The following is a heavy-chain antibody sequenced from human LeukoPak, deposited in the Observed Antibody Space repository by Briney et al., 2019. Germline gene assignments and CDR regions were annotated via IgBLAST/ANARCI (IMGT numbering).Heavy chain of an antibody. CDR3: AKDIKRYDLAAAGNFDY. J-gene: IGHJ4*02. CDR1: GFTFDDYA. CDR2: ISWNSGSI. Sequence: GGSLRLSCAASGFTFDDYAMHWVRQAPGKGLEWVSGISWNSGSIGYADSVKGRFTISRDNAKNSLYLQMNSLRAEDTALYYCAKDIKRYDLAAAGNFDYWGQGTLVTVSS. D-gene: IGHD6-13*01. V-gene: IGHV3-9*01.